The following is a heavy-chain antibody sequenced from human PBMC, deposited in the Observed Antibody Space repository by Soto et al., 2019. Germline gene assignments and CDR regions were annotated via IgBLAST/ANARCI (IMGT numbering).Heavy chain of an antibody. CDR2: IIPIFGTA. D-gene: IGHD3-16*01. CDR3: ARGGYTFGGPMGYYYGMDV. J-gene: IGHJ6*02. V-gene: IGHV1-69*06. Sequence: QVQLVQSGAEVKKPGSSVKVSCKASGGTFSSYAISWVRQAPGQGLEWMGGIIPIFGTANYAQKFQGRVTITADKATSTAYMELSSLRSEDTAVYYCARGGYTFGGPMGYYYGMDVWGQGTTVTVSS. CDR1: GGTFSSYA.